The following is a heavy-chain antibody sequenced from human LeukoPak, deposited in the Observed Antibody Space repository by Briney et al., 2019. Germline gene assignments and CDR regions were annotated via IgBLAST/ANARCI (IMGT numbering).Heavy chain of an antibody. V-gene: IGHV5-51*01. J-gene: IGHJ6*04. D-gene: IGHD1-1*01. CDR3: ATSLFTTGMDV. Sequence: GESLKVSCKGSGYSFTSYWIGWVRQMPGKGLEWMGIIYPGDSNTRYSPSFLGQVTISADKSISTAYLQWSSLKASDTAMYYCATSLFTTGMDVWGKGTTVTVSS. CDR1: GYSFTSYW. CDR2: IYPGDSNT.